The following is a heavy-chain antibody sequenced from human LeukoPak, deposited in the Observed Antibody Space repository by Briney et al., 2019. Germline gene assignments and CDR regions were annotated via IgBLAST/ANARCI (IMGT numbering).Heavy chain of an antibody. CDR3: ARTLYRCSSTSCYAGYYYYGMDV. CDR1: GGSFSGYY. D-gene: IGHD2-2*01. V-gene: IGHV4-34*01. CDR2: INHSGST. Sequence: PSETLSLTCAVYGGSFSGYYWSWIRQPPGKGLEWIGEINHSGSTNCNPSLKSRVTISVDTSKNQFSLKLSSVTAADTAVYYCARTLYRCSSTSCYAGYYYYGMDVWGQGTTVTVSS. J-gene: IGHJ6*02.